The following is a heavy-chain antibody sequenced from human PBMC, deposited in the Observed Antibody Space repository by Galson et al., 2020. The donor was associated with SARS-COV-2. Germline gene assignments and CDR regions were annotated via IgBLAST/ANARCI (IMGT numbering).Heavy chain of an antibody. CDR2: ITSSSTHI. V-gene: IGHV3-21*01. Sequence: GGSLTLSCAPPGLTLTSYTISCVRQAPGKGFEWVSSITSSSTHIYYADAVKGRFTISRDNAKDSLYLQMNSLRAEDTAVYYCAKALNWGLGYYFDSWGQGTLVTVSS. J-gene: IGHJ4*02. D-gene: IGHD7-27*01. CDR3: AKALNWGLGYYFDS. CDR1: GLTLTSYT.